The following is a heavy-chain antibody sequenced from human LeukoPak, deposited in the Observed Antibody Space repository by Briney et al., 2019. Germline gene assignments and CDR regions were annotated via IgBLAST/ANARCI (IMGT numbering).Heavy chain of an antibody. CDR2: ISGSGGST. J-gene: IGHJ4*02. CDR3: AKDLAGTDDY. CDR1: GFTFSSYA. Sequence: RPRGSLRLSCAASGFTFSSYAMSWVRQAPGKVLEWVSAISGSGGSTYYADSVKGRFTISRDNSKNTLYLQMSSLRAEDTAVYYCAKDLAGTDDYWGQGTLVTVSS. D-gene: IGHD1-7*01. V-gene: IGHV3-23*01.